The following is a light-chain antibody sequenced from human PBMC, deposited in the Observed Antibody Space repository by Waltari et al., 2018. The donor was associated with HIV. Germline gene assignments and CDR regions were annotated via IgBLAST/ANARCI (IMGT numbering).Light chain of an antibody. V-gene: IGLV1-44*01. Sequence: QSVLTQPPSPSGTPGPRVTISCSGSSSHLGSNTVNWYQQLPGTAPKLRIYSNNQRPSGVPDRFSGSKSGTSASLAISGLQSEDEADYYCAAWDDSLNGPVVFGGGTKLTVL. CDR2: SNN. CDR3: AAWDDSLNGPVV. J-gene: IGLJ2*01. CDR1: SSHLGSNT.